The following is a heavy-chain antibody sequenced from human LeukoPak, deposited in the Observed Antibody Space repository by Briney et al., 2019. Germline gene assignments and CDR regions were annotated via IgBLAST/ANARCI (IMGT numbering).Heavy chain of an antibody. J-gene: IGHJ5*02. V-gene: IGHV1-2*02. Sequence: ASVKVSCEASGYTFTGYYMHWVRQAPGQGLEWMGWINPNSGGTNYAQKFQGRVTMTRDTSIRTAYMELSRLRSDDTAVYYCARIGGRYAAKGWFDPWGQGTLVTVSS. CDR2: INPNSGGT. CDR3: ARIGGRYAAKGWFDP. D-gene: IGHD1-26*01. CDR1: GYTFTGYY.